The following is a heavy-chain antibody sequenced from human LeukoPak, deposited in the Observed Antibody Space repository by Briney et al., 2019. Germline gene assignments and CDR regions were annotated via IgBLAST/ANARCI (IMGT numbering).Heavy chain of an antibody. CDR3: ARVGYSYVINDWSRTGLGAYPTKYYYHMDV. CDR1: GGSFSDYF. CDR2: INPSGST. Sequence: SETLSLTCAVSGGSFSDYFWSWVRQPPGKGLEWIGEINPSGSTNYSPSLKIRVTISVDTLTNHFSRKLISVAAADTAVYFCARVGYSYVINDWSRTGLGAYPTKYYYHMDVWDKGTTVTVSS. J-gene: IGHJ6*03. V-gene: IGHV4-34*01. D-gene: IGHD5-18*01.